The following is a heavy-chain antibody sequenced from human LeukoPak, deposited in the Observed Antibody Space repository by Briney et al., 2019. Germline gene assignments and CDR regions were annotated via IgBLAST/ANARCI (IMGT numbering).Heavy chain of an antibody. Sequence: SETLSLTCAVYGVSFSGYYWSWIRQPPGKGLEWIGEINHSGSTNYNPSLERRVTISVDTSKNQFSLKLSSVTAADTPVYYCARRDRRYCSSTSCSNWFDPWGQGTLVTVSS. D-gene: IGHD2-2*01. CDR3: ARRDRRYCSSTSCSNWFDP. J-gene: IGHJ5*02. V-gene: IGHV4-34*01. CDR2: INHSGST. CDR1: GVSFSGYY.